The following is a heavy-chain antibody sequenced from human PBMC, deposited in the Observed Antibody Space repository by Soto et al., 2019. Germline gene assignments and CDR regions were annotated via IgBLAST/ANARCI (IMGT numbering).Heavy chain of an antibody. CDR2: IIPIFGTA. CDR1: GGTFSSYA. V-gene: IGHV1-69*01. J-gene: IGHJ4*02. CDR3: ARAPEPDSGWFYYFDY. Sequence: QVQLVQSGAEVKKPGSSVKVSCKASGGTFSSYAISWVRQAPGQGLEWMGGIIPIFGTAHYAQKFQGRVTITADESTSTAYMELSSLRSEDTAVYYCARAPEPDSGWFYYFDYWGQGTLVTVSS. D-gene: IGHD6-19*01.